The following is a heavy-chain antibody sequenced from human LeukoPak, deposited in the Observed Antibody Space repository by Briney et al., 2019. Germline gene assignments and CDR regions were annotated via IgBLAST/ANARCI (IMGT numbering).Heavy chain of an antibody. V-gene: IGHV3-23*01. CDR3: ARRSYRSYMDV. D-gene: IGHD3-16*02. Sequence: GGSPRLSCAASASTFSSYAMSWVRQAPGKGLEWISTIGGSGSTTYYADSIKGRFTISRDNSKNTLYLQMNSVRAEDTAVYYCARRSYRSYMDVWGKGTTVTVSS. CDR1: ASTFSSYA. J-gene: IGHJ6*03. CDR2: IGGSGSTT.